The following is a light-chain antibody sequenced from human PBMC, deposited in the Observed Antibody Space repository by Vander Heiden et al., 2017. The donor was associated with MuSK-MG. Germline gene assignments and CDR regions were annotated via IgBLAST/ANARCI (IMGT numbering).Light chain of an antibody. J-gene: IGKJ1*01. CDR1: QSVSTSY. CDR3: KQYGRSPRA. Sequence: EIVLTQSPGTLSLSPGESATLPCRASQSVSTSYLAWYRQRPGQAPRLLNDGAASRATGIPDTCGGRGSRTDFDSNISRLAPKDFAVSYRKQYGRSPRAFGQQTNVEI. V-gene: IGKV3-20*01. CDR2: GAA.